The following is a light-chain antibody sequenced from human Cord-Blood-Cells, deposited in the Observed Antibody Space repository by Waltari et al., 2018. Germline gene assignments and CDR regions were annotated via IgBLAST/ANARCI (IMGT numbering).Light chain of an antibody. V-gene: IGLV2-14*01. Sequence: QSALTQPASVSGSPGQSITISCTGTSGDVCGCNYVSWYQQHPGKAPELRIYDVSNRPSGVSNRFSGSKSGNTASQTISGLQAEDEADYYCSSYTSSSTYVVFGGVTKLTVL. CDR1: SGDVCGCNY. J-gene: IGLJ2*01. CDR3: SSYTSSSTYVV. CDR2: DVS.